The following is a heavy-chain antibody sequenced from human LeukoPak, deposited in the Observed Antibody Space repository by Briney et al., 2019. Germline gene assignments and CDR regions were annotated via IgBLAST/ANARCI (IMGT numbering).Heavy chain of an antibody. CDR1: GFTFSSYG. J-gene: IGHJ4*02. Sequence: PGGSLRLSCAASGFTFSSYGMHWVRQAPGKGLEWVAVISYDGSNKYYADSVKGRFTISRDNSKNTLYLQMDSLRAEDTAVYYCAKDRKPYYYDSSGYADYWGQGTLVTVSS. V-gene: IGHV3-30*18. D-gene: IGHD3-22*01. CDR3: AKDRKPYYYDSSGYADY. CDR2: ISYDGSNK.